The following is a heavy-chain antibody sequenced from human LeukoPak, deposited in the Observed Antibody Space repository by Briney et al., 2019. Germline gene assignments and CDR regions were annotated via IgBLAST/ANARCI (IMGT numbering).Heavy chain of an antibody. CDR2: IIPIFGAA. CDR3: ASAAAAHYYDSSGYLWPDY. Sequence: SVKVSCKASGGTFSSYAISWVRLAPGQGLEWMGGIIPIFGAANYAQKFQGRVTITTDESTSTAYMELSSLRSEDTAVYYCASAAAAHYYDSSGYLWPDYWGQGTLVTVSS. V-gene: IGHV1-69*05. D-gene: IGHD3-22*01. J-gene: IGHJ4*02. CDR1: GGTFSSYA.